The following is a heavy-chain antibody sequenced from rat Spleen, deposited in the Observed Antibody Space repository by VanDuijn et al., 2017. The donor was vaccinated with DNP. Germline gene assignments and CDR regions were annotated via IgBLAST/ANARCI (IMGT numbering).Heavy chain of an antibody. V-gene: IGHV5-22*01. CDR1: GFTFSDYY. CDR3: ARHVLPLRVWDY. J-gene: IGHJ2*01. CDR2: TNYAGGST. D-gene: IGHD1-4*01. Sequence: EVQLVESGGGLVQPERSLKLSCAASGFTFSDYYMAWVRQTPTKGLEWVAYTNYAGGSTYNGDSVKGRFTISRDNAKSTLYLQINSLRSEDMATYYCARHVLPLRVWDYWGQGVMVTVSS.